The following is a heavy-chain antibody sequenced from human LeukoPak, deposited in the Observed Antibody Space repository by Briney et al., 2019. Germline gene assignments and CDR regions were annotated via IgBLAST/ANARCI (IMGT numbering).Heavy chain of an antibody. CDR2: IYYSGST. CDR3: ARHFLQAYDSSGYYPYYFDY. J-gene: IGHJ4*02. Sequence: PSETLSLTCTVSGGSISSSSYYWGWIRQPPGKGLEWIGSIYYSGSTYYNPSLKSRVTISVDTSKNQFSLRLSSVTAADTAVYYCARHFLQAYDSSGYYPYYFDYWGQGTLVTVSS. D-gene: IGHD3-22*01. CDR1: GGSISSSSYY. V-gene: IGHV4-39*01.